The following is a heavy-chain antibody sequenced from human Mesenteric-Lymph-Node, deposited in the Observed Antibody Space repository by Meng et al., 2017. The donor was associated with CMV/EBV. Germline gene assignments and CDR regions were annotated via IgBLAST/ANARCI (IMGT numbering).Heavy chain of an antibody. CDR3: ARGAIGWELPDYYGMDV. Sequence: SLKISCAASGFTFDDYAMHWVRQAPGKGLEWVSGISWNSGSIGYADSVKGRFTISRDNSKNTLYLQMNSLRAEDTAVYYCARGAIGWELPDYYGMDVWGQGTTVTVSS. CDR2: ISWNSGSI. CDR1: GFTFDDYA. J-gene: IGHJ6*02. V-gene: IGHV3-9*01. D-gene: IGHD1-26*01.